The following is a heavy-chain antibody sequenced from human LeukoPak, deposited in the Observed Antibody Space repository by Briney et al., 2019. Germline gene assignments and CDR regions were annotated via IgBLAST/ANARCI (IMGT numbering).Heavy chain of an antibody. CDR3: ARGALHVFDY. V-gene: IGHV3-48*03. Sequence: GGSLRLSCAAYGFTLSDYEIKWGGQAPGKGVEWISCISTSGSTTYYADSVKGRFTISRDNAKNSLFLQMNTLTAEDTAVYYCARGALHVFDYWGQGTPVTVSS. CDR1: GFTLSDYE. D-gene: IGHD3-10*02. CDR2: ISTSGSTT. J-gene: IGHJ4*02.